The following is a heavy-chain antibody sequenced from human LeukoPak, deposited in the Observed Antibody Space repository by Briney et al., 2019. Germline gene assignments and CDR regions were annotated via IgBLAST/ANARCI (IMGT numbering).Heavy chain of an antibody. Sequence: KPSETLSLTCTVSGGSISSYYWNWIRQPAGKGLEWIGRIYTSGSTNYNPSLKSRVTISVDTSKNQFSLKLSSVTAADTAVYYCARGPYGGNSEVDYWGQGTLVTVSS. CDR2: IYTSGST. CDR1: GGSISSYY. J-gene: IGHJ4*02. D-gene: IGHD2-21*02. CDR3: ARGPYGGNSEVDY. V-gene: IGHV4-4*07.